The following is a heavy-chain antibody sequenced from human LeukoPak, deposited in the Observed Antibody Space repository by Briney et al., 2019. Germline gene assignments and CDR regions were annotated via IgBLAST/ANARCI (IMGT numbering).Heavy chain of an antibody. CDR1: GGSISSSSYY. CDR3: ARLKGYSSGWYPSYYFDY. D-gene: IGHD6-19*01. CDR2: IYYSGST. V-gene: IGHV4-39*01. J-gene: IGHJ4*02. Sequence: SETLSLTCSVSGGSISSSSYYWGWIRQPPGKGLEWIGSIYYSGSTYSNPSLKSRVTISVDTSKNQFSLKLSSVTAADTAVYYCARLKGYSSGWYPSYYFDYWGQGTLVTVSS.